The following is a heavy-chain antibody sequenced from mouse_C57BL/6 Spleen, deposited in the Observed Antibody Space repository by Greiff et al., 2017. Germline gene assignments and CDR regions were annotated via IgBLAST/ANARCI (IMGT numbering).Heavy chain of an antibody. CDR3: ARSDYGSSYEYFDV. V-gene: IGHV8-8*01. Sequence: QVTLKESGPGILQPSQTLSLTCSFSGFSLSTFGMGVGWIRQPAGQGLEWLAHIWWDDDKYYNPALKSRLTISKDTSTNQVFLKIANVDTADTATYYCARSDYGSSYEYFDVWGTGTTVTVSS. D-gene: IGHD1-1*01. J-gene: IGHJ1*03. CDR2: IWWDDDK. CDR1: GFSLSTFGMG.